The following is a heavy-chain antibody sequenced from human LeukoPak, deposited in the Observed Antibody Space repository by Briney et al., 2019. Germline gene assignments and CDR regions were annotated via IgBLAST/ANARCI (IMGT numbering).Heavy chain of an antibody. D-gene: IGHD3-16*02. V-gene: IGHV3-30*18. CDR3: AKANMITFGGVIVTPYYFDY. CDR2: ISYDGSNK. J-gene: IGHJ4*02. Sequence: GGSLRLSCAASGFTFSSYGMHWVRQAPGKGLEWVAVISYDGSNKYYADSVKGRFTISRDNSKNTLYLQTNSLRAEDTAVYYCAKANMITFGGVIVTPYYFDYWGQGTLVTVSS. CDR1: GFTFSSYG.